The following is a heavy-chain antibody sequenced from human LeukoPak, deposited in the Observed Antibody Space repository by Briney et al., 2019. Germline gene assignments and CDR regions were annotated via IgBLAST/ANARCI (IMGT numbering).Heavy chain of an antibody. Sequence: GGSLRLSCAASGFSFNEYAMICLREAPGKALECISAITGGGGDTYHADSVKGRFTISRPNSGTSLYLQMNSLRVEDSAVYHCAKGSRTSRPYHFDFWGQGTLVTVSS. D-gene: IGHD3/OR15-3a*01. CDR3: AKGSRTSRPYHFDF. CDR1: GFSFNEYA. J-gene: IGHJ4*02. V-gene: IGHV3-23*01. CDR2: ITGGGGDT.